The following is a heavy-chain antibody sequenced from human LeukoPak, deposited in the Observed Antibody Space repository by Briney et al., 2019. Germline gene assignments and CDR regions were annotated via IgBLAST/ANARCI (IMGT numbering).Heavy chain of an antibody. CDR2: INHSGST. Sequence: SETLSLTCAVYGGSFSGYYWSWIRQPPGKGLEWIGEINHSGSTNYNPSLKSRVTISVDTSKNQFSLKLSSVTAADTAVYYCARHGDFWSGYYYYYMDVWGKGTTVTVSS. CDR3: ARHGDFWSGYYYYYMDV. V-gene: IGHV4-34*01. D-gene: IGHD3-3*01. J-gene: IGHJ6*03. CDR1: GGSFSGYY.